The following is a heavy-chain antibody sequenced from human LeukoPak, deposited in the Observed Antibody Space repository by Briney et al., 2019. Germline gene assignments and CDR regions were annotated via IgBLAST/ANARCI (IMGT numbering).Heavy chain of an antibody. CDR2: IYYSGST. CDR3: SRHYYFDL. CDR1: GGSISRYY. J-gene: IGHJ2*01. Sequence: SETLSLTCTVSGGSISRYYWSWIRQPPGKGLEWIGYIYYSGSTNYNPSLKSRATISVDTSKIQLSLKLSSVTAADTAVYYCSRHYYFDLWGRGTLVTVSS. V-gene: IGHV4-59*01. D-gene: IGHD1-26*01.